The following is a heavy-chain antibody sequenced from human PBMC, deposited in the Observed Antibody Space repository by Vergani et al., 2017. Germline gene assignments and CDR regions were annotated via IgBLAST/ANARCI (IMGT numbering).Heavy chain of an antibody. Sequence: EVQLVESGGGLVKPGGSLRLSCAASGFTFSSYSMNWVRQAPGKGLEWVSSISSSSSYIYYADSVKGRFTISSDNAKNSLYLQMNSLRAEDTAVYYCARDPSGAIDYWGQGTLVTVSS. D-gene: IGHD2-15*01. CDR2: ISSSSSYI. CDR3: ARDPSGAIDY. J-gene: IGHJ4*02. V-gene: IGHV3-21*01. CDR1: GFTFSSYS.